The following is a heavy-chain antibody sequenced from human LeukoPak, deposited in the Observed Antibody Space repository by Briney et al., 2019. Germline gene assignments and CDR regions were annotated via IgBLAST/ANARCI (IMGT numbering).Heavy chain of an antibody. J-gene: IGHJ6*02. Sequence: GGSLRLSCAASGFTFNSSAMHWVRQAPGKGLEWVAVISYDESNKYYADSVKGRFTISRDNSKNTLYLQMNSLRAEDTAVYYCARGTDTKPFWSGYWVDVWGQGTTVTVSS. D-gene: IGHD3-3*01. CDR1: GFTFNSSA. CDR3: ARGTDTKPFWSGYWVDV. CDR2: ISYDESNK. V-gene: IGHV3-30*03.